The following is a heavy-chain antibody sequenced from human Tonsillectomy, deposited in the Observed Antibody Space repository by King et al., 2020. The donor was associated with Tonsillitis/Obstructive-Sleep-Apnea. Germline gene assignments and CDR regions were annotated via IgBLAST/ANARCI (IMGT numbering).Heavy chain of an antibody. V-gene: IGHV3-7*02. CDR3: AATTHY. CDR1: GFTFSEYW. D-gene: IGHD4-11*01. CDR2: IKPDGTDK. Sequence: VQLVESGGGLVQPGGSLRLSCAASGFTFSEYWMTWVRQAPGKGLEGVADIKPDGTDKFYVDSVKGRFTISRDNAKNSLYLQMNSLRAEDSAVYYCAATTHYWGQGTLVTVSS. J-gene: IGHJ4*02.